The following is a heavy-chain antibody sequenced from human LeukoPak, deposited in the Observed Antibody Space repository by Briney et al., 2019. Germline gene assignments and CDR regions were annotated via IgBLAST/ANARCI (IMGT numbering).Heavy chain of an antibody. V-gene: IGHV1-46*01. CDR3: PRGDTIGVYFDY. D-gene: IGHD3-16*01. Sequence: GASVKVSCKASGYTFTSYGISWVRQAPGQGLEWMGIINPSGGSTSYAQKFQGRVTMTRDTSTSTVYMELSSLRSEDTAVYYCPRGDTIGVYFDYWGQGTLVTVSS. J-gene: IGHJ4*02. CDR2: INPSGGST. CDR1: GYTFTSYG.